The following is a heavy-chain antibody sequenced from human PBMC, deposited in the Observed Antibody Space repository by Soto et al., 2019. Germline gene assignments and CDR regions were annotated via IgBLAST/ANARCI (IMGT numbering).Heavy chain of an antibody. CDR2: MHHSGST. Sequence: LSLTCAVSGYSISSASYWGWIRQPPGKGLEWIGSMHHSGSTYYKPSLKSRVTISVDTPKNQFSLKLSSVTAADTAVYYCARVYGNSYGYIPAWGQGTLVTVSS. CDR3: ARVYGNSYGYIPA. V-gene: IGHV4-38-2*01. D-gene: IGHD5-18*01. CDR1: GYSISSASY. J-gene: IGHJ4*02.